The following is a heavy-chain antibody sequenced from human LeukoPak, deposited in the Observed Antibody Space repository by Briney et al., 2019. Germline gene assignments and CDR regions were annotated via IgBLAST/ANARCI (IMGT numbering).Heavy chain of an antibody. V-gene: IGHV4-34*01. CDR2: INHSGST. J-gene: IGHJ5*02. D-gene: IGHD2-2*01. Sequence: SSETLSLTCAVYGGSFSGYYWSWVRQPPGKGREWIGEINHSGSTNYNPSLKSRVTISVDTSKNQFSLKLSSVTAADTAVYYCARLGPRYCSSTSCPNWFDPWGQGTLVTVSS. CDR1: GGSFSGYY. CDR3: ARLGPRYCSSTSCPNWFDP.